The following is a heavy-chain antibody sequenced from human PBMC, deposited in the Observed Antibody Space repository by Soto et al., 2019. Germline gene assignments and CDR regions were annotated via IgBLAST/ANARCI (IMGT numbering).Heavy chain of an antibody. D-gene: IGHD2-21*02. CDR2: CYHSGST. Sequence: QLQLQESGPGLVKPSETLSLTCTVSGDSLRPHTYFWGWIRQPPGRELEWFGNCYHSGSTYYNPSLKSRVAIAVDTSRNQCSLRLTSVTAADTAVYYWARSPTARGWFDPWGQGTLVTVSS. CDR1: GDSLRPHTYF. CDR3: ARSPTARGWFDP. J-gene: IGHJ5*02. V-gene: IGHV4-39*01.